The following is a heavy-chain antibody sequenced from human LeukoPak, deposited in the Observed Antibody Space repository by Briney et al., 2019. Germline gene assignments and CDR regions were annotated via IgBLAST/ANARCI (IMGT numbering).Heavy chain of an antibody. J-gene: IGHJ6*03. CDR2: IRYDGSNE. CDR3: AKDSLISGYYYYYMDV. Sequence: PGGSLRLSCAASGFTFSSYGMHWVRQAPGKGLEWVSFIRYDGSNEYYADSVKGRFTISRDNSKNTLYLQMNSLRAEDTAVYYCAKDSLISGYYYYYMDVWGKGTTVTVSS. V-gene: IGHV3-30*02. CDR1: GFTFSSYG. D-gene: IGHD1-26*01.